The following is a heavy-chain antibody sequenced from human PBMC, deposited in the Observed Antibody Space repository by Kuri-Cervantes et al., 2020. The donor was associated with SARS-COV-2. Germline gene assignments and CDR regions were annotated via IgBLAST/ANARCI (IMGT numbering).Heavy chain of an antibody. V-gene: IGHV1-69*05. CDR3: ARDLYMRRPDAFDI. CDR1: GGTFSSYA. CDR2: IIPIFGTA. D-gene: IGHD1-1*01. Sequence: SVKVSCKASGGTFSSYAISWVRQAPGQGLEWMGGIIPIFGTANYAQKFQGRVTITTDESTSTAYMELSSLRSEDTAVYYCARDLYMRRPDAFDIWGQGTMVTVSS. J-gene: IGHJ3*02.